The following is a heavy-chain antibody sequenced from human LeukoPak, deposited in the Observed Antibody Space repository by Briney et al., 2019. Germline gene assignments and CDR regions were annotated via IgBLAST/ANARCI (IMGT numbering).Heavy chain of an antibody. J-gene: IGHJ6*03. D-gene: IGHD4-17*01. V-gene: IGHV4-34*01. CDR1: GGSFSAYH. Sequence: SETLSLTCAVYGGSFSAYHWSWIRQPPGKGLEWIGEINHSGSTSYNPSLKSRLTISADTSMNQSSLKLSSVTAADTAVYYCARGFNGDYSYSYYYYYMDVWGKGTTVSVSS. CDR3: ARGFNGDYSYSYYYYYMDV. CDR2: INHSGST.